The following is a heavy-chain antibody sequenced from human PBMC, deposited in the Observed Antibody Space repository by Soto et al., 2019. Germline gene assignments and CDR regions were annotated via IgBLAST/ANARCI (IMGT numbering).Heavy chain of an antibody. J-gene: IGHJ5*02. CDR3: ARTPYSSSSGGNWFDP. Sequence: RSQTLSLTCAISGDSVSSNSAAWNWIRQSPSRGLEWLGRTYYRSKWYNDYAVSVKSRITINPDTSKNQFSLQLNSVTPEDTAVYYCARTPYSSSSGGNWFDPWGQGTLVTVSS. CDR2: TYYRSKWYN. CDR1: GDSVSSNSAA. V-gene: IGHV6-1*01. D-gene: IGHD6-6*01.